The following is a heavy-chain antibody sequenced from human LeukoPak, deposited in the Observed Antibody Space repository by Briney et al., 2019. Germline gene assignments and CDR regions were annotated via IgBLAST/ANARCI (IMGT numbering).Heavy chain of an antibody. V-gene: IGHV3-30*04. CDR1: DFPFIGYT. Sequence: GGSLRLSCAASDFPFIGYTMHWVRQAPGKGLEWVAGIPYDGSQNSYADSVKGRFSISRDNSKSALYLQMNSLTTEDTAVYYCTSDYEQQIVDYWGQGTLVTVSS. D-gene: IGHD1/OR15-1a*01. CDR3: TSDYEQQIVDY. CDR2: IPYDGSQN. J-gene: IGHJ4*02.